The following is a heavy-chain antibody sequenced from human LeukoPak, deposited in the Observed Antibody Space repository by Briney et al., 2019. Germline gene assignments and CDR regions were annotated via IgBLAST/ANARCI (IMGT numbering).Heavy chain of an antibody. CDR2: INAGNGNT. J-gene: IGHJ4*02. V-gene: IGHV1-3*01. CDR3: ARVSAVTTFDY. Sequence: ASVKVSCKASGYTFTSYAMHWVRQAPGQRLEWMGWINAGNGNTKYSQKFQGRVTITRDTSASTAYMKLSSLRSEDTAVYYCARVSAVTTFDYWGQGTLVTVSS. D-gene: IGHD4-17*01. CDR1: GYTFTSYA.